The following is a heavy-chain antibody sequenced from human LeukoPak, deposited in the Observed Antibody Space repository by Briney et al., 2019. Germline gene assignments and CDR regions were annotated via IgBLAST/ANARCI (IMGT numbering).Heavy chain of an antibody. D-gene: IGHD6-13*01. CDR1: GYIFCYYY. Sequence: GASVKVSCKASGYIFCYYYIHWVRQAPGRGLEWMGWINRDSGATKLAQKFQGRVTLTRDTSISTAYVELSNLASDDTGVYYCVSWAVGYSDVASFDYWGQGTLVIVSS. CDR3: VSWAVGYSDVASFDY. J-gene: IGHJ4*02. CDR2: INRDSGAT. V-gene: IGHV1-2*02.